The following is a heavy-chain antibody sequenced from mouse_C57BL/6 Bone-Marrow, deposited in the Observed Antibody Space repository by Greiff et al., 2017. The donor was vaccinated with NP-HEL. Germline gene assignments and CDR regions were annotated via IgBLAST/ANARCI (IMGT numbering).Heavy chain of an antibody. J-gene: IGHJ4*01. V-gene: IGHV1-4*01. D-gene: IGHD1-1*01. Sequence: VQLQQSGAELARPGASVKMSCKASGYTFTSYTMHWVKQRPGQGLEWIGYINPSSGYTKYNQKFKDKATLTADKSSSTAYMQLSSLTSEDSAVYYCATVVGDYAMDYWGQGTSVTVSS. CDR1: GYTFTSYT. CDR2: INPSSGYT. CDR3: ATVVGDYAMDY.